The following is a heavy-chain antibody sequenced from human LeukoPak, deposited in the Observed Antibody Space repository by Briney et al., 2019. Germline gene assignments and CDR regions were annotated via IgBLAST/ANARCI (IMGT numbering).Heavy chain of an antibody. Sequence: SATLSLTCTVSSASISSSTSYWGCIRQAPWKGLEWIGNIYYSSATYYNPSHKSRVTISVYTTKTQFSMGLYSVTAADTAVFYCARQVMFRGLFNYIDYWGQGTLVTVSS. CDR2: IYYSSAT. V-gene: IGHV4-39*01. J-gene: IGHJ4*02. D-gene: IGHD3-10*01. CDR3: ARQVMFRGLFNYIDY. CDR1: SASISSSTSY.